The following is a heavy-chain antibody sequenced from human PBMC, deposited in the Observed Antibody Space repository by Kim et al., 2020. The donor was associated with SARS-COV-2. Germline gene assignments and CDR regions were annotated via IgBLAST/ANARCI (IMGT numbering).Heavy chain of an antibody. Sequence: GESLKISCKGSGYSFTSYWISWVRQMPGKGLEWMGRIDPSDSYTNYSPSFQGHVTISADKSISTAYLQWSSLKASDTAMYYCARPGEYGSGSYYPTDYGMDVWGQGTTVTVS. J-gene: IGHJ6*02. CDR2: IDPSDSYT. V-gene: IGHV5-10-1*01. CDR3: ARPGEYGSGSYYPTDYGMDV. CDR1: GYSFTSYW. D-gene: IGHD3-10*01.